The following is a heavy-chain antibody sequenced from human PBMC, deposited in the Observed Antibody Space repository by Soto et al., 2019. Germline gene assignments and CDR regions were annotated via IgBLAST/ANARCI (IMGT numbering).Heavy chain of an antibody. CDR2: ISNDGGIE. CDR3: SRGVHGMYV. Sequence: QVQLVQSGGGVVQPGRSLRLSCAASGFTLSDFAMHWVRQAPGKGLEWVALISNDGGIEHYGDSVGGRFTISWDISKHLLYVQMTGLRLEGTSVCYCSRGVHGMYVWGQRTMVTVAS. V-gene: IGHV3-30-3*01. CDR1: GFTLSDFA. J-gene: IGHJ6*01.